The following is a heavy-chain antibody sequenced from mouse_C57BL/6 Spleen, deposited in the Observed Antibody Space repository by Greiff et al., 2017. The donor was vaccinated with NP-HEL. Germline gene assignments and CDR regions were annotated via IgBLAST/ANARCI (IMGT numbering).Heavy chain of an antibody. V-gene: IGHV1-15*01. J-gene: IGHJ3*01. Sequence: QVQLQQSGAELVRPGASVTLSCKASGYTFTDYEMHWVKQTPVHGLEWIGAIDPETGGTAYNQKFKGKATLTADKSSSTAYMELRSLTSEDSAVYYCTREDTYYSNYDDLPFAYWGQGTLVTVSA. CDR3: TREDTYYSNYDDLPFAY. D-gene: IGHD2-5*01. CDR1: GYTFTDYE. CDR2: IDPETGGT.